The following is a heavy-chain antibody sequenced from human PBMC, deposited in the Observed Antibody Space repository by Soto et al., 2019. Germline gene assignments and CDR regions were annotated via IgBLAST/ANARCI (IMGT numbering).Heavy chain of an antibody. Sequence: SGPTLVNPTQTLTLTCSFSGFSLSSSGVGVGWIRQPPGKALEWLALIYWDDDKRYSPSLKSRLTITKDTSKNQVVLTMTPMAPVDTATYSCAHRHMVRAPKNNWFDPWYPETLHTAFS. D-gene: IGHD2-8*01. CDR1: GFSLSSSGVG. CDR3: AHRHMVRAPKNNWFDP. V-gene: IGHV2-5*02. J-gene: IGHJ5*02. CDR2: IYWDDDK.